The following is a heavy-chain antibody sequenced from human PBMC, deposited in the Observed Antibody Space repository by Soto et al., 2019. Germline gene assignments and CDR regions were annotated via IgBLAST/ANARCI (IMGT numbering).Heavy chain of an antibody. J-gene: IGHJ6*03. CDR2: INHSGST. CDR3: ARGRNRELERGSYYYYYMDV. Sequence: QVQLQQWGAGLLKPSETLSLTCAVYGGSFSGYYWSWIRQPPGKGLEWIGEINHSGSTNYNPSLKSRVTIPVDTSKNQFSLKLSSVTAADTAVYYCARGRNRELERGSYYYYYMDVWGKGTTVTVSS. CDR1: GGSFSGYY. V-gene: IGHV4-34*01. D-gene: IGHD1-1*01.